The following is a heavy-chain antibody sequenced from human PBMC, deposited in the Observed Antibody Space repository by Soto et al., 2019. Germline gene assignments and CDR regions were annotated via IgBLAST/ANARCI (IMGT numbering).Heavy chain of an antibody. V-gene: IGHV3-30*18. D-gene: IGHD3-16*01. Sequence: QVQLEESGGGVVQPGRSLRLSCAASGFTFSSYGMHWVRQAPGKGLEWVAVISYDGTSTDFADSVKGRFTISRDNSKNALFLEMNGLSVEDTAVYYCAKDLGGGWILDYLDQWGQGTLVTVSS. CDR2: ISYDGTST. J-gene: IGHJ4*02. CDR3: AKDLGGGWILDYLDQ. CDR1: GFTFSSYG.